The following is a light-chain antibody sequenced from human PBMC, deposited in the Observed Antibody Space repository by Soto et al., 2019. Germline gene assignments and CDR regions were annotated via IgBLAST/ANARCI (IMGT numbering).Light chain of an antibody. CDR3: CSFAGSSYV. V-gene: IGLV2-23*01. CDR1: SSDVGSYNL. CDR2: EGS. Sequence: SVLTQPASVSGSPGQSITISCTGTSSDVGSYNLVSWYQQHPGKAPKLMIYEGSKRPSGVSNRFSGSKSGNTASLTISGLQAEDEADSYCCSFAGSSYVSGTGTKVTVL. J-gene: IGLJ1*01.